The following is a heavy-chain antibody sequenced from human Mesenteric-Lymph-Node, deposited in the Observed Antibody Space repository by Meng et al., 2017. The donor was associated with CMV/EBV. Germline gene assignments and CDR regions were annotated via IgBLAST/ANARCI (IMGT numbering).Heavy chain of an antibody. J-gene: IGHJ5*02. V-gene: IGHV3-66*02. CDR1: GFTFSTYS. CDR3: ARGYSSSSIGFDP. CDR2: IYSGGST. Sequence: GGSLRLSCAASGFTFSTYSINWVRQAPGKGLEWVSVIYSGGSTYYADSVKGRFTISRDNSKNTLYLQMNSLRAEDTAVYYCARGYSSSSIGFDPWGQGTLVTVSS. D-gene: IGHD6-6*01.